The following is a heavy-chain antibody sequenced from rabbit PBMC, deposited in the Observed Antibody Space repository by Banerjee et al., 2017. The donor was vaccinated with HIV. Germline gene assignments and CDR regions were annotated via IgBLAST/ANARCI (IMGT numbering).Heavy chain of an antibody. V-gene: IGHV1S45*01. J-gene: IGHJ4*01. D-gene: IGHD7-1*01. CDR3: ARDNGTRAYPAYAWNL. Sequence: QEQLVEYGGDLVQPEGSLTLTCKASGFDFSSSYWICWIRQAPGKGLEWIACINTISGDTVYATWAKGRFTISKASWTTVTLQMTSLTAADTATYFCARDNGTRAYPAYAWNLWGPGTLV. CDR2: INTISGDT. CDR1: GFDFSSSYW.